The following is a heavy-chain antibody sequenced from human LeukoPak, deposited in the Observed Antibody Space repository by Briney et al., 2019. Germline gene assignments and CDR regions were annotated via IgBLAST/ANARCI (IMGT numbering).Heavy chain of an antibody. V-gene: IGHV4-59*01. CDR1: GGSISSYY. D-gene: IGHD3-10*01. CDR3: AREQVLHYYGSGKDAFDI. CDR2: IYYSGST. Sequence: SETLSLTCTVSGGSISSYYWSWIRQPPGKGLEWIGYIYYSGSTNSHPSLKSRVTISVDTSKNQFSLKLSSVTAADTAVYYCAREQVLHYYGSGKDAFDIWGQGTMVTVSS. J-gene: IGHJ3*02.